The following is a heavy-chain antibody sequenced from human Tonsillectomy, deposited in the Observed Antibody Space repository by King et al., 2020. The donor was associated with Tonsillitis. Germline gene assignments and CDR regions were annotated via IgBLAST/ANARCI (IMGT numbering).Heavy chain of an antibody. CDR3: AKDRSPKNYGSGSFDY. D-gene: IGHD3-10*01. CDR1: GFTFSSYA. J-gene: IGHJ4*02. CDR2: ISGSGGST. Sequence: VQLVESGGGLVQPGGSLRLSCAASGFTFSSYAMSWVRQAPGKGLEWVSAISGSGGSTYYADSVNGRFTISRDNSKNTLYLQMNSLRAEDTAVYYCAKDRSPKNYGSGSFDYWGQGTLVTVSS. V-gene: IGHV3-23*04.